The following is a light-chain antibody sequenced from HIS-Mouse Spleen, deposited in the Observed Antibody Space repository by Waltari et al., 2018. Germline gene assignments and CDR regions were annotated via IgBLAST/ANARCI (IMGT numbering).Light chain of an antibody. Sequence: EIVLTQSPATLSLSPGERATLSCRASQSVSSYLAWYPQKPGQAPRLLIYDASNRATGIPARFSGSGSGTDFTLTIRSLEPEDFAVYYCQQRSNWPPAFGQGTKLEIK. CDR1: QSVSSY. CDR2: DAS. J-gene: IGKJ2*01. CDR3: QQRSNWPPA. V-gene: IGKV3-11*01.